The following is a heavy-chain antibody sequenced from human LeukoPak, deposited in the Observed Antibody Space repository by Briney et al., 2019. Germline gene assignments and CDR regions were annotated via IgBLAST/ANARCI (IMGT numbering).Heavy chain of an antibody. V-gene: IGHV3-43*02. CDR1: GFTFDDYA. J-gene: IGHJ4*02. CDR3: AKELDYGGNFPFHY. CDR2: ISGDGGST. D-gene: IGHD4-23*01. Sequence: PGGSLRLSCAASGFTFDDYAMHWVRQAPGKWLEWVSLISGDGGSTYYADSVKGRFTISRDNSKNTLYLQMNSLRAEDTAVYYCAKELDYGGNFPFHYWGQGTLVTVSS.